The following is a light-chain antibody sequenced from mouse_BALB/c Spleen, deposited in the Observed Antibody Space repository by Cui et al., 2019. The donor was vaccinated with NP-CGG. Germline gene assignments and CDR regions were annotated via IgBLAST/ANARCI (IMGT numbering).Light chain of an antibody. CDR3: ALWYSNHWV. J-gene: IGLJ1*01. CDR1: TGAVTTYNY. V-gene: IGLV1*01. CDR2: GTN. Sequence: AVLTQASAFTTSPGETVTLTCRSSTGAVTTYNYANWVQEKPDHLFTGLIGGTNNRAPGVPARFSGSLIGDKAALTITGAQTEDEAIYFCALWYSNHWVFGGGTKLTVL.